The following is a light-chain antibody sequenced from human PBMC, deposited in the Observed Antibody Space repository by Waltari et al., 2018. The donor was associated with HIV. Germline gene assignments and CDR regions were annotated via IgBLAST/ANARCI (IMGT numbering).Light chain of an antibody. CDR1: NIGSKT. Sequence: SYVLTQPPSVSVAPGQTARITCGGNNIGSKTVHWYQQRPGQAPVLVVFDDRGRPSGMPELFSGSSSGNTATLTISRVEAGHEADYYCQVWDSSANGVFGGGTKLTVL. CDR3: QVWDSSANGV. J-gene: IGLJ2*01. CDR2: DDR. V-gene: IGLV3-21*02.